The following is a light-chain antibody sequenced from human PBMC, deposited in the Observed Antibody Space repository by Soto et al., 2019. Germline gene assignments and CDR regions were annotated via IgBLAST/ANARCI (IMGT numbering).Light chain of an antibody. Sequence: QSVLTQPTSASGTPGQRVTISCSGSSSNIGSTTVNWYQKLPGTAPKLIIYSDNQRPSGAPDRLSDYKSVNSASLAISGLQSEDEADDYCAAWDDRLNVHVFGTGTKLTVL. J-gene: IGLJ1*01. V-gene: IGLV1-44*01. CDR2: SDN. CDR1: SSNIGSTT. CDR3: AAWDDRLNVHV.